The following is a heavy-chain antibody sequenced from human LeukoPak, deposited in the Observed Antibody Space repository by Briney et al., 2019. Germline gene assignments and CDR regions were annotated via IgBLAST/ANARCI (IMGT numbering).Heavy chain of an antibody. Sequence: ASVEVSCKASGYTFTSYDINWVRQATGQGLEWMGWMNPNSGNTGYAQKFQGRVTMTRNTSISTAYMELCSLRSEDTAVYYCARANYDILTGTTNWFDPWGQGTLVTVSS. CDR1: GYTFTSYD. V-gene: IGHV1-8*01. CDR3: ARANYDILTGTTNWFDP. D-gene: IGHD3-9*01. CDR2: MNPNSGNT. J-gene: IGHJ5*02.